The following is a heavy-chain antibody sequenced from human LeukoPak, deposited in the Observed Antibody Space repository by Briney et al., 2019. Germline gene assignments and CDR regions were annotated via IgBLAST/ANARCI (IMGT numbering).Heavy chain of an antibody. CDR3: ARGRVGKAPRVAYYMDV. D-gene: IGHD1-26*01. Sequence: SETLSLTCAVYGGSFSGYYWSWIRQPPGKGLEWIGEINHSGSTNYNPPLKSRVTISVDTSKNQFSLKLSSVTAADTAVYYCARGRVGKAPRVAYYMDVWGKGTTVTVSS. J-gene: IGHJ6*03. V-gene: IGHV4-34*01. CDR1: GGSFSGYY. CDR2: INHSGST.